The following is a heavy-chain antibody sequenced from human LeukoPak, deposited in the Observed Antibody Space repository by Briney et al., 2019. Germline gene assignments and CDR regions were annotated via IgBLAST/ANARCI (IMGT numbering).Heavy chain of an antibody. CDR2: INPSGGST. V-gene: IGHV1-46*01. J-gene: IGHJ5*02. CDR3: ARAPKSGSGSLEGSWFDP. D-gene: IGHD3-10*01. CDR1: GYTFTSYY. Sequence: GASVKVSCKASGYTFTSYYMHWVRQAPGQGLEWMGIINPSGGSTSYAQKFQGRDTMTRDTSTSTVYMELSSLRSEDTAVYYCARAPKSGSGSLEGSWFDPWGQGTLSPSPQ.